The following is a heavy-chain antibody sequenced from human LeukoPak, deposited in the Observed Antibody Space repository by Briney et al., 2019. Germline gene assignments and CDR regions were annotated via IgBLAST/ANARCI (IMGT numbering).Heavy chain of an antibody. CDR2: IKQDGSEK. CDR1: GFTFSNYC. D-gene: IGHD5-18*01. V-gene: IGHV3-7*01. J-gene: IGHJ6*04. Sequence: PGGSLRLSCAASGFTFSNYCMSWVRQAPGKGLEWVANIKQDGSEKYYVDSVKGQFTISRDNAKSSLYLQMNSLRAEDTAVYYCSRGVDTTMAPADVWGKGTTVTVSS. CDR3: SRGVDTTMAPADV.